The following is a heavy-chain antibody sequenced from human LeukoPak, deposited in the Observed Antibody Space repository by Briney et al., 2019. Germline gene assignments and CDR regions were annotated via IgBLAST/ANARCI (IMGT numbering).Heavy chain of an antibody. Sequence: PGGSLRLSCAASGFTFSDYYMSWIRQAPGKGLEWVSYISSSGSTIYYADSVKGRFTISRDNAKNSLYLQMNSLRAEDTAVYYCARYFDWLYDAFDIWGQGTMVTVSS. CDR3: ARYFDWLYDAFDI. CDR2: ISSSGSTI. D-gene: IGHD3-9*01. J-gene: IGHJ3*02. V-gene: IGHV3-11*04. CDR1: GFTFSDYY.